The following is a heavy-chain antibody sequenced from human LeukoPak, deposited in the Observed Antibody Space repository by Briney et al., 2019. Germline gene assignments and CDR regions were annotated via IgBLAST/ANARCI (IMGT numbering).Heavy chain of an antibody. D-gene: IGHD2-15*01. CDR3: AKGGYTTCFDP. Sequence: GGSLRLSCAASGFAFSEYSMSWVRQAPGKGLEWVSNIRSNGRDTYYTDSVKGRFTISRDNSKNTLYLEMNSLRAEDTAVYYCAKGGYTTCFDPWGQGTLVTVSS. V-gene: IGHV3-23*01. J-gene: IGHJ5*02. CDR1: GFAFSEYS. CDR2: IRSNGRDT.